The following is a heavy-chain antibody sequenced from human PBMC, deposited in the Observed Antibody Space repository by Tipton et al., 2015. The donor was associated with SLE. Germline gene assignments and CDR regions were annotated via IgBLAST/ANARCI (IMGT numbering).Heavy chain of an antibody. Sequence: TLSLTCTVSGGSISSHYWSWIRQPPGKGLEWIGEINHSGSTNYNPSLKSRVTISVDTSKNQFSLKLSSVTAADTAVYYCARGVGSSWYFDYWGQGTLVTVSS. V-gene: IGHV4-34*01. D-gene: IGHD6-6*01. CDR1: GGSISSHY. CDR2: INHSGST. CDR3: ARGVGSSWYFDY. J-gene: IGHJ4*02.